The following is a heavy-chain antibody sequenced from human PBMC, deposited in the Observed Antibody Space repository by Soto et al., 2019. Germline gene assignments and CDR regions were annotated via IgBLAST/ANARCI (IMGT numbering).Heavy chain of an antibody. V-gene: IGHV4-34*01. J-gene: IGHJ6*03. D-gene: IGHD6-6*01. CDR1: GGSFSGYY. CDR3: ARGAAARPDIYSYYMDV. CDR2: INHSGST. Sequence: SETLSPTCAVYGGSFSGYYWGWIRQPPGKGLEWIGEINHSGSTNYNPSLNSRVTISVYTSKNQFSLKLSSVTAADTAVYYCARGAAARPDIYSYYMDVWGKGTTVTGSS.